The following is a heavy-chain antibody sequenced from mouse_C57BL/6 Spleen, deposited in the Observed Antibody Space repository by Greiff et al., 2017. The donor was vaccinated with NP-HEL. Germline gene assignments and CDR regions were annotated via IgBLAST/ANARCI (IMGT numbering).Heavy chain of an antibody. CDR3: ARPYSNYLYAMDY. J-gene: IGHJ4*01. Sequence: VQLQQPGAELVKPGASVKLSCKASGYTFTSYWMHWVKQRPGQGLEWIGMIHPNSGSTNYNEKFKSKATLTVDKSSSTAYMQLSSLTSEDSAVYYCARPYSNYLYAMDYWGQGTSVTVSS. CDR2: IHPNSGST. CDR1: GYTFTSYW. V-gene: IGHV1-64*01. D-gene: IGHD2-5*01.